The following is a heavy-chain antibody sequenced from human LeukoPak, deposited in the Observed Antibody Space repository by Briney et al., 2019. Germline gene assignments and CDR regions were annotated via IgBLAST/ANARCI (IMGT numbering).Heavy chain of an antibody. CDR2: IYISGST. J-gene: IGHJ4*02. CDR1: GGSISSYY. CDR3: ARDRGTWNDDGFDY. Sequence: SETLSLTCTVSGGSISSYYWSWIRQPAGKGLEWIRRIYISGSTNYNPSLKSRVTMSVDTSKNQFSRKLSSVTAADTAVYYCARDRGTWNDDGFDYWGQGTLVTVSS. D-gene: IGHD1-1*01. V-gene: IGHV4-4*07.